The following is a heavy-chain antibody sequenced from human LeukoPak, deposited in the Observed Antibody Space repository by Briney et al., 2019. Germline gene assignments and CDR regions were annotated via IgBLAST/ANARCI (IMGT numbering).Heavy chain of an antibody. Sequence: GASVKVSCMASVPTFTSYAINWVRQAPGQGLEWMGGFIPIFGSPTYAQKFQGRVTFTTDEATSTAYMELSNLRSDDTAVLYCAGFFYDSSGAAFDIWGQGTMVTVSS. CDR3: AGFFYDSSGAAFDI. J-gene: IGHJ3*02. CDR1: VPTFTSYA. D-gene: IGHD3-22*01. V-gene: IGHV1-69*05. CDR2: FIPIFGSP.